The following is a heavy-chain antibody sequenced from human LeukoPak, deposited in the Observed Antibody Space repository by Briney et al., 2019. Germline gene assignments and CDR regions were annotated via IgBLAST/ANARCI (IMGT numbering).Heavy chain of an antibody. CDR3: ARHKRLITMIVVAPWFDY. Sequence: SETLSLTCTVSGGSISSSSYYWGWIRQPPGKGLEWIGSIYYSGSTYYNPSLKSRVTISVDTSKNQFSLKLSSVTAADTAVYYCARHKRLITMIVVAPWFDYWGQGTLVTVSS. D-gene: IGHD3-22*01. V-gene: IGHV4-39*01. CDR1: GGSISSSSYY. CDR2: IYYSGST. J-gene: IGHJ4*02.